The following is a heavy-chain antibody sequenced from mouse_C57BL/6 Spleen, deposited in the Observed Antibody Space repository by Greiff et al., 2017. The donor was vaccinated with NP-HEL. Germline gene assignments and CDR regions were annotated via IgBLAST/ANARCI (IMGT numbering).Heavy chain of an antibody. D-gene: IGHD2-4*01. CDR3: ARGRLPGYFDV. CDR2: ISYSGST. Sequence: EVMLVESGPGMVKPSQSLSLTCTVTGYSITSGYDWHWIRHFPGNKLEWMGYISYSGSTNYNPSLKSRISITHDTSKNHFFLKLNSVTTEDTATYYCARGRLPGYFDVWGTGTTVTVSS. V-gene: IGHV3-1*01. J-gene: IGHJ1*03. CDR1: GYSITSGYD.